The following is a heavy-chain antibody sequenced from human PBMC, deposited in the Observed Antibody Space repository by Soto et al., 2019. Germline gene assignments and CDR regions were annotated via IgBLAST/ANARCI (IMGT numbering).Heavy chain of an antibody. V-gene: IGHV1-24*01. CDR3: AKKVRRSKQFYH. D-gene: IGHD3-10*01. Sequence: ASVKVSCKVSGYTLTELSIHWVRQAPGEGLEWMGGFDLENGETIYAQRFQGRVTMTEESSADTPYMELSSLRSEDTAVYYCAKKVRRSKQFYHRGQGTIGTGSS. CDR1: GYTLTELS. CDR2: FDLENGET. J-gene: IGHJ5*02.